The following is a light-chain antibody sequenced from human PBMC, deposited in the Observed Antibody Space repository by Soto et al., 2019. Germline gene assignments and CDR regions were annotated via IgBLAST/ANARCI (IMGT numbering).Light chain of an antibody. Sequence: QSALTQPRSVSGSPGQSVTISCTGTSSDVGNYNYVSWYQQHPGKAPKVMIYDVNKWPSGVPDRFSGSKSGNTASLTISGIQDEDEADYYCCSYAGSYTGVFGGGTKLTV. CDR3: CSYAGSYTGV. CDR2: DVN. J-gene: IGLJ3*02. V-gene: IGLV2-11*01. CDR1: SSDVGNYNY.